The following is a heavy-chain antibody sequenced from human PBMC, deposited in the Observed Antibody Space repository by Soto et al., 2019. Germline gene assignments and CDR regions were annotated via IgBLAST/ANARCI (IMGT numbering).Heavy chain of an antibody. CDR1: GYTFTGYY. CDR3: ARSCSGGSCYSTDYYGMDV. J-gene: IGHJ6*02. V-gene: IGHV1-2*04. Sequence: ASVKVSCKASGYTFTGYYMHWVRQAPGQGLEWMGWINPNSGGTNYAQKFQGWVTMTRDTSISTAYMELSRLRSDDTAVYYCARSCSGGSCYSTDYYGMDVWGQGTTVTVS. D-gene: IGHD2-15*01. CDR2: INPNSGGT.